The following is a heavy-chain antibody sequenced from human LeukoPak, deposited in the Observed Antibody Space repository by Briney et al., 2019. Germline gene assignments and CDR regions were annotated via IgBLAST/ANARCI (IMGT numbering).Heavy chain of an antibody. D-gene: IGHD6-13*01. CDR2: ISAYNDNT. J-gene: IGHJ6*02. CDR3: ARDGEQQQVLRNPYYSYHGMDV. CDR1: GYTFTSYG. V-gene: IGHV1-18*01. Sequence: GASVKVSCKASGYTFTSYGIRWVRQATGQGLEWMGWISAYNDNTNYAQKLQGRVTMTTDTSTSTAYMELRSLRSDDTAVYYCARDGEQQQVLRNPYYSYHGMDVWGQGTTVTVSS.